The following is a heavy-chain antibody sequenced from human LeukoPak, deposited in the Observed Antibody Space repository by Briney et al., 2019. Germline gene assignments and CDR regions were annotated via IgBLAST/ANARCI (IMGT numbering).Heavy chain of an antibody. V-gene: IGHV3-21*01. D-gene: IGHD2-2*01. CDR2: ISSSSSYI. Sequence: GGSLSLSCAASGFTFSSYSMNWVRQAPGKGLKWVSSISSSSSYIYYADSVKGRFTISRDNAKNSLYLQMNSLRAEDTAVYYCASEVVVPAARVYWGQGTLVIVSS. J-gene: IGHJ4*02. CDR3: ASEVVVPAARVY. CDR1: GFTFSSYS.